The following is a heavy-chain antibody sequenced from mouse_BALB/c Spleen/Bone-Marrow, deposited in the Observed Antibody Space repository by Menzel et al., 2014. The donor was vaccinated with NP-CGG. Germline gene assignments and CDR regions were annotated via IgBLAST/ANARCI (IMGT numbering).Heavy chain of an antibody. Sequence: EVKVIESGGGLVQPGGSLKLSCAASGFGFSRFWMSWVRQAPGKGLEWIGEINPDSSTINYTPSLKDKFIISRDNAKNTLYLQMNKVRSEDTALYYCAGLGYYGYFAYWGQGTTLTVSS. CDR1: GFGFSRFW. CDR2: INPDSSTI. D-gene: IGHD2-3*01. V-gene: IGHV4-1*02. J-gene: IGHJ2*01. CDR3: AGLGYYGYFAY.